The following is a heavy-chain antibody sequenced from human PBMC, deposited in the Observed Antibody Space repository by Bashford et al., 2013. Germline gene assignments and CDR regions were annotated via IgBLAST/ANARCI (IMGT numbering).Heavy chain of an antibody. D-gene: IGHD6-13*01. V-gene: IGHV1-2*06. J-gene: IGHJ3*02. CDR2: INPNSGGT. CDR1: GYTFTGYY. Sequence: ASVKVSCKASGYTFTGYYMHWVRQAPGQGLEWMGRINPNSGGTNYAQKFQGRVTMTRDTSISTAYMELSRLRSDDTAVYYCARDWSDSSSWDDAFDIWGQGTMVTVSS. CDR3: ARDWSDSSSWDDAFDI.